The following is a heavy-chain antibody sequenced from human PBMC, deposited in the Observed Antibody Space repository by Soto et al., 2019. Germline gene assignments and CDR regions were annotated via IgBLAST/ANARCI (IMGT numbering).Heavy chain of an antibody. CDR3: ARRASRSGWFDY. D-gene: IGHD6-19*01. CDR2: VYYTGST. Sequence: SETLSLTCTVSGGSVSSGSYYWSWSRQPPGKGLEWIGYVYYTGSTHCNPSLKSRVTISVGTSKNQFSLKLNSVTAADTAVYYCARRASRSGWFDYWGQGTLVTVSS. CDR1: GGSVSSGSYY. V-gene: IGHV4-61*01. J-gene: IGHJ4*02.